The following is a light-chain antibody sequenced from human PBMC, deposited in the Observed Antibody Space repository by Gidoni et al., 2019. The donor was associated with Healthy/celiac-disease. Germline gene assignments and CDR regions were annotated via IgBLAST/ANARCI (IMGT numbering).Light chain of an antibody. CDR3: QQYGSSPWT. Sequence: ETVLTQSPGTLSLSPGERATLSCRASQSVSSSYLAWYQQKTGHAPRLLIYGASSRATGSPDRFSGSGSGTDFTLTISRLEPEDFAVYYCQQYGSSPWTFGQGTKVEIK. CDR1: QSVSSSY. V-gene: IGKV3-20*01. CDR2: GAS. J-gene: IGKJ1*01.